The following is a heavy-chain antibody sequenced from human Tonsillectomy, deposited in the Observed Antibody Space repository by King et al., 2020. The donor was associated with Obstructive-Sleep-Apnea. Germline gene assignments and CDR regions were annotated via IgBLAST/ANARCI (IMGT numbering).Heavy chain of an antibody. CDR3: ASGAAGELHRRSNYFDY. D-gene: IGHD1-26*01. CDR2: INPNSGGA. J-gene: IGHJ4*02. V-gene: IGHV1-2*02. CDR1: GYTFTDYY. Sequence: QLVQSGAEVKKPGASVRVSCEASGYTFTDYYMHWVRQAPGQGLEGMGWINPNSGGADRAQNIPGRVTMTRDTSLSTAYMELSSLRSDDTAVYYCASGAAGELHRRSNYFDYWGQGTLVTVSS.